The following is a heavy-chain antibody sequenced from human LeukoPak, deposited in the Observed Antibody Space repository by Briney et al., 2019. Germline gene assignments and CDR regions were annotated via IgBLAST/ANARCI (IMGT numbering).Heavy chain of an antibody. CDR3: ARVANQYCSGGSCYGYFDY. CDR2: IYTSGST. Sequence: SETLSLTCTVSGGSISSYYWSWIRQPAGKGLEWIGRIYTSGSTNYNPSLKSRVTMSVDTSKNQFSLKLSSVTAADTAVYYCARVANQYCSGGSCYGYFDYWGQGTLVTVSS. J-gene: IGHJ4*02. V-gene: IGHV4-4*07. CDR1: GGSISSYY. D-gene: IGHD2-15*01.